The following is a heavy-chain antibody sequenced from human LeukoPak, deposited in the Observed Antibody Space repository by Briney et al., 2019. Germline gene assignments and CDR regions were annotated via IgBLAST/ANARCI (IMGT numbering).Heavy chain of an antibody. V-gene: IGHV1-8*01. CDR3: AFVLRGYSGYDLVKRLDY. CDR2: MNPNSGNT. Sequence: ASVKVSCKASGYTFTSYDINWVRQATGQGLEWMGWMNPNSGNTGYAQKFQGRVTMTRNTSISTAYMELSSLRSEDTAVYYCAFVLRGYSGYDLVKRLDYWGQGTLVTVSS. J-gene: IGHJ4*02. CDR1: GYTFTSYD. D-gene: IGHD5-12*01.